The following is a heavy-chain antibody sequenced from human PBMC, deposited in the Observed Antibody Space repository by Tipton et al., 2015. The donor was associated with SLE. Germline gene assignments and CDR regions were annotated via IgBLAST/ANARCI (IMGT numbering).Heavy chain of an antibody. D-gene: IGHD2-15*01. Sequence: SGFTFSTYGMHWVRQAPGKGLEWLSSINSRSSVTYYADALKGRFTISRDNAKNSVYLQMNSLRAGDTAVYYCARGPDIVVDPVTEDYYYYMDVWGKGTTVAVSS. CDR2: INSRSSVT. CDR3: ARGPDIVVDPVTEDYYYYMDV. J-gene: IGHJ6*03. V-gene: IGHV3-21*01. CDR1: GFTFSTYG.